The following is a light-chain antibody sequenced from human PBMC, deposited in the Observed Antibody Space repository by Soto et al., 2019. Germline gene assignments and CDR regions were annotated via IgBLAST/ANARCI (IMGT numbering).Light chain of an antibody. Sequence: QSALTQPASVSGSPGQSITISCTGTSSDVGGYDYVSWYQQHPGKAPKLMIYGVSNRPSGVSNRFSGSKSGNTASLTISGLQADDESDYYGSSYTNSSTHVFGGGTKVTVL. V-gene: IGLV2-14*03. CDR2: GVS. CDR3: SSYTNSSTHV. CDR1: SSDVGGYDY. J-gene: IGLJ3*02.